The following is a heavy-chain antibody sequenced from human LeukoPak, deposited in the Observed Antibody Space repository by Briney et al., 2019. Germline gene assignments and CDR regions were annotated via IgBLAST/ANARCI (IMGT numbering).Heavy chain of an antibody. CDR1: GGSISSGSYY. Sequence: PSQTLSLTCTVSGGSISSGSYYWGWIRQPSGKGLEWIGNIYYSGSTYYNPSLKSRVTISVDTSKSQFSLKLSSVTAADTAVYYSARSSGTDLLDYWGQGTLVTVSS. J-gene: IGHJ4*02. D-gene: IGHD3-10*01. CDR3: ARSSGTDLLDY. V-gene: IGHV4-39*07. CDR2: IYYSGST.